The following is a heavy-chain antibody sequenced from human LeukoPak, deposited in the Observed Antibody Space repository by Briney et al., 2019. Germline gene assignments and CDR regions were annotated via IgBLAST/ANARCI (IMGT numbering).Heavy chain of an antibody. V-gene: IGHV3-23*01. CDR3: AKADDDYVWGSYRPYYFDY. CDR1: GFTFSSYA. Sequence: GGSLRLSCAASGFTFSSYAMSWVRQAPGKGLEWVSAISGSGGSTYCADSVKGRFTISRDNSKNTLYLQMNSLRAEDTAVYYCAKADDDYVWGSYRPYYFDYWGQGTLVTVSS. CDR2: ISGSGGST. J-gene: IGHJ4*02. D-gene: IGHD3-16*02.